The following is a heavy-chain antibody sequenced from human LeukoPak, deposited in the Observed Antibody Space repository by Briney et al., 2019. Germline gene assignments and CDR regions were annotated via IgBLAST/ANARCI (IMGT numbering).Heavy chain of an antibody. J-gene: IGHJ3*02. CDR2: INWNGGST. CDR1: GFTFDDYG. CDR3: ARGYDFWSGSHDAFDI. D-gene: IGHD3-3*01. Sequence: GGSLRLSCAASGFTFDDYGMSWVRQAPGKGLEWISGINWNGGSTGNADSVKGRFTISRDNAKNSLYLQMNSLRAEDTALYYCARGYDFWSGSHDAFDIWGQGTMVTVSS. V-gene: IGHV3-20*04.